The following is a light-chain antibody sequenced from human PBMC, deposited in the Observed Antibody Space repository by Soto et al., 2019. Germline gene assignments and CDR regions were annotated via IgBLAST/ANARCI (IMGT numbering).Light chain of an antibody. V-gene: IGKV1-39*01. CDR2: AAS. Sequence: DIQMTQSPSSLCATVGDRVTITCRASQSISSYLNWYQQKPGKAPKLLIYAASSLQSGVPSRFSGSGSGTDFTLTISSLQPEDFATYYCQQSYSTPNTFGQGTRLE. J-gene: IGKJ5*01. CDR1: QSISSY. CDR3: QQSYSTPNT.